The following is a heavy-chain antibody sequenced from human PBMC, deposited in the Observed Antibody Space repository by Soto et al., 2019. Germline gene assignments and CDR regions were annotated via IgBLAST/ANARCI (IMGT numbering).Heavy chain of an antibody. CDR3: ASLPSTYYYDSSGLTPYYFDY. J-gene: IGHJ4*02. D-gene: IGHD3-22*01. CDR2: IIPIFGTA. Sequence: GASVKVSCKASGGTFSSYAISWVRHAPGQGLKWMGGIIPIFGTANYAQKFQGRVTITADESTSTAYMELSSLRSEDTAVYYCASLPSTYYYDSSGLTPYYFDYWGQGTLVTVSS. CDR1: GGTFSSYA. V-gene: IGHV1-69*13.